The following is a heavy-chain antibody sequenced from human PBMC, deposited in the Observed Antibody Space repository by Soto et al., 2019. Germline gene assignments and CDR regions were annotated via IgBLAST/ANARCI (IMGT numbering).Heavy chain of an antibody. V-gene: IGHV1-18*01. D-gene: IGHD6-6*01. CDR1: GYTFTNYG. J-gene: IGHJ6*03. CDR3: ARVRQLVGYLYYYMDV. Sequence: QVQLLQSGAEVKKPGASVKVSCKASGYTFTNYGITWVRQAPGQGLERMGWIRAYNGDTHYTQRLQGRVTMTTDTSTSTASMELMGLRSDDTAVYYCARVRQLVGYLYYYMDVWGKGNTVTVSS. CDR2: IRAYNGDT.